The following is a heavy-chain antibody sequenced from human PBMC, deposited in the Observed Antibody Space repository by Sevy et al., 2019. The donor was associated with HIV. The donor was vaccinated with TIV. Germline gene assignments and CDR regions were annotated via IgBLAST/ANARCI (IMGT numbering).Heavy chain of an antibody. D-gene: IGHD2-15*01. CDR3: ARDPGFYCSGGSCYPRYYFDY. CDR1: GFTFSSYE. CDR2: ISNSGTAM. J-gene: IGHJ4*02. V-gene: IGHV3-48*03. Sequence: GGSLRLSCVASGFTFSSYEMNWVRQAPGKGLEWVSYISNSGTAMYYSDSVRGRFTISRDNARRSLYLQMNSLRAEDTAVYYCARDPGFYCSGGSCYPRYYFDYWGQGTLVTVSS.